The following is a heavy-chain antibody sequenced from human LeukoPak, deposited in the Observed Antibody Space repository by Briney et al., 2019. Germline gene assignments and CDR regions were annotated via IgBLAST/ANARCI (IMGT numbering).Heavy chain of an antibody. V-gene: IGHV4-30-2*01. Sequence: SQTLSLTCAVSGGSISSGGYSWSWIRQPPGKGLEWIGYIYHSGSTYYNPSLKSRVTISVDRSKNRFSLKLSSVTAADTAVYYCARGRSNYYGMDVWGQGTTVTVSS. J-gene: IGHJ6*02. CDR3: ARGRSNYYGMDV. CDR2: IYHSGST. D-gene: IGHD1-26*01. CDR1: GGSISSGGYS.